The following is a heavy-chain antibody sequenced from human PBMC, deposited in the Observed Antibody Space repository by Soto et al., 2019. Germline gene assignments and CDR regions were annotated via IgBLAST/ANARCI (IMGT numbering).Heavy chain of an antibody. CDR1: GFTFSSYG. V-gene: IGHV3-33*01. D-gene: IGHD5-12*01. CDR3: ARGHGVATTMGWFDP. Sequence: QPGGSLRLSCEASGFTFSSYGIHWVRQAPGKGLEWVAVIWYDGSNKYYADSVKGRFSISRDNSKNTLYLLMNSLRAEDTAVYYCARGHGVATTMGWFDPWGQGTLVTVSS. CDR2: IWYDGSNK. J-gene: IGHJ5*02.